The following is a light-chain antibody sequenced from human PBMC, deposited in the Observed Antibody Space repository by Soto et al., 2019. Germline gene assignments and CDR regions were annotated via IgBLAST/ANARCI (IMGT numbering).Light chain of an antibody. V-gene: IGKV1-39*01. Sequence: DIQMTQSPSSLSASVGDSVTITCRASQSISNYLKWYQQKPGKAPKLLVYAASSLQSGVPSRFSGSGSGTDFTLTISSLQPEDFATYYCQQSYSTPFTLGPGTKVDIK. CDR3: QQSYSTPFT. CDR2: AAS. CDR1: QSISNY. J-gene: IGKJ3*01.